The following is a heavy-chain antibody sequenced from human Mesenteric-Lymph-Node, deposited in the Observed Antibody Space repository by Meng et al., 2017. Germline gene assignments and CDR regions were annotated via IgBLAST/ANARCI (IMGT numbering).Heavy chain of an antibody. CDR2: IYYSGST. J-gene: IGHJ4*02. CDR1: GGSISSGGYY. Sequence: QVPPQESGPGLVNPSQTLSLPCTVSGGSISSGGYYWSWIRQHPGKGLEWIGYIYYSGSTYYNPSLKSRVTISVDTSKNQFSLKLSSVTAADTAVYYCARVLSINVDKIGGISGFDYWGQGTLVTVSS. D-gene: IGHD5-12*01. CDR3: ARVLSINVDKIGGISGFDY. V-gene: IGHV4-31*03.